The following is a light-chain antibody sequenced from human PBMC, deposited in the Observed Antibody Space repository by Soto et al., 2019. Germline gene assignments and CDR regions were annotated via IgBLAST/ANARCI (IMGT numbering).Light chain of an antibody. CDR3: CSYAGSYTYV. CDR2: DVS. Sequence: QSALTQPRSVSGSPGQSVTISCTGTSSDVGGYNYVSWYQQHPGKAPKLMIYDVSKRPSGGTDRFSGSKSGNTASLTISGLKAEDEADYYCCSYAGSYTYVFGTGTKLTVL. V-gene: IGLV2-11*01. J-gene: IGLJ1*01. CDR1: SSDVGGYNY.